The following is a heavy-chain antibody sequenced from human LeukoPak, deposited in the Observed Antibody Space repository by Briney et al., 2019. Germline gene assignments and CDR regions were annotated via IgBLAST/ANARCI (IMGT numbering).Heavy chain of an antibody. CDR1: GSSFTSYW. CDR3: AREKWLVGPDY. J-gene: IGHJ4*02. CDR2: IDSSDSYT. Sequence: GESLKISCKGPGSSFTSYWITWVRQMPGKGLEWMGMIDSSDSYTNYRPSFQGHVTISADKSISTACLQWSSLKASDTAMYYCAREKWLVGPDYWGQGTLVTVSS. D-gene: IGHD6-19*01. V-gene: IGHV5-10-1*01.